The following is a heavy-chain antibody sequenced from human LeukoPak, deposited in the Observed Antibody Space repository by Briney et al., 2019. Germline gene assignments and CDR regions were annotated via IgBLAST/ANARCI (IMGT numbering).Heavy chain of an antibody. Sequence: PGGSLRLSCAASGFTFSSYWMSWVRQAPGKGLEWVANIKQDGSEKYYVDSVKGRFTISRDNAKNSLYLQMNSRRAEDTAVYYCARVGIVGATTGFDYWGQGTLVTVSS. CDR2: IKQDGSEK. D-gene: IGHD1-26*01. CDR3: ARVGIVGATTGFDY. J-gene: IGHJ4*02. CDR1: GFTFSSYW. V-gene: IGHV3-7*01.